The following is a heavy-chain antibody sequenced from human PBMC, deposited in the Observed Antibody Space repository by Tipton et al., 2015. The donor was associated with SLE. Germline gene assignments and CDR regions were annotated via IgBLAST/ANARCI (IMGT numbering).Heavy chain of an antibody. D-gene: IGHD4-23*01. J-gene: IGHJ4*02. CDR3: TRRDHDYGGKVHLFDY. CDR1: GFTFSGSA. V-gene: IGHV3-73*01. CDR2: IRSKANSYAT. Sequence: SLRLSCAASGFTFSGSAMHWVRQASGKGLEWVGRIRSKANSYATAYAASVKGRFTISRDDSKNTAYLQMNSLKTEDTAVYYCTRRDHDYGGKVHLFDYWGQGTLVTVSS.